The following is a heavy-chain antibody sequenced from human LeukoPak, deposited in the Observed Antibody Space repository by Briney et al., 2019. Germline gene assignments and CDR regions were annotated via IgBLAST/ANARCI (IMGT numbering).Heavy chain of an antibody. D-gene: IGHD3-10*01. J-gene: IGHJ4*02. V-gene: IGHV3-23*01. CDR3: AKDLVAWDLYYGSGELDY. CDR2: ISGSGGST. Sequence: GGSLRLSCAASGFTFSSYAMSWVRQAPGKGLEWVSAISGSGGSTYYADSVKGRFTISRDNSKNTLYLQMNSLRAEDTAVYYCAKDLVAWDLYYGSGELDYWGRGTLVTVSS. CDR1: GFTFSSYA.